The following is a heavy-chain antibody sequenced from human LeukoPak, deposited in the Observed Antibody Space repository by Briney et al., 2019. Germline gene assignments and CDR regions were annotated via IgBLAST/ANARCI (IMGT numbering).Heavy chain of an antibody. CDR2: ISYDGSNK. V-gene: IGHV3-30*18. CDR3: AKAPTSGYSSSWVDY. Sequence: PGGSLRLSCAASGFTFSSYGMHWVRQAPGKGLEWVAVISYDGSNKYYADSVKGRFTISRDNSKNTLYLQMNSLRAEDTAVYYCAKAPTSGYSSSWVDYWGQGTLVTVSS. D-gene: IGHD6-13*01. J-gene: IGHJ4*02. CDR1: GFTFSSYG.